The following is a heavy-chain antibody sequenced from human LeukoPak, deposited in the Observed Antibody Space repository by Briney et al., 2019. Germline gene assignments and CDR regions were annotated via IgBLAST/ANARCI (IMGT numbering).Heavy chain of an antibody. D-gene: IGHD5-18*01. CDR3: ARPGYSYGYPVWFDP. CDR2: IYYSGST. V-gene: IGHV4-59*08. J-gene: IGHJ5*02. CDR1: GGSISSYY. Sequence: SETLSLTCTVSGGSISSYYWSWIRQPPGKGLEWIGYIYYSGSTNYNPSLKSRVTISVDTSKNQFSLKLSSVTAADTAVYYCARPGYSYGYPVWFDPWGQGTLVTVSS.